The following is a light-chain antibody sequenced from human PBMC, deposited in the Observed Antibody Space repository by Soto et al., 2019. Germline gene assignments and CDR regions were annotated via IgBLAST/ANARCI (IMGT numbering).Light chain of an antibody. CDR1: RSNIGSNT. Sequence: QSVLTQPPSASGTPGQRVTISCSGNRSNIGSNTVNWYQQLPGTAPKLLIYSNNQRPSGVPDRFSGSKSGTSASLAISGLQSEDEADYYCAAWDDSLNGPVFGGGTKLTVL. CDR3: AAWDDSLNGPV. V-gene: IGLV1-44*01. J-gene: IGLJ2*01. CDR2: SNN.